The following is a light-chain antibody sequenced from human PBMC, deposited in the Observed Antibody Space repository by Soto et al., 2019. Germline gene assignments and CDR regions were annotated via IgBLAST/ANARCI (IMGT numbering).Light chain of an antibody. Sequence: EIVMTQSPATLSVSPGDRATLSCWASQSIRSALAWYQQKPGQVPRLLIYDASTRASGVPARFSGSGSGTEFTLTISSLQSEYFAVYYCQQYNAWRTFGQGTKVEIK. CDR2: DAS. CDR1: QSIRSA. CDR3: QQYNAWRT. J-gene: IGKJ1*01. V-gene: IGKV3-15*01.